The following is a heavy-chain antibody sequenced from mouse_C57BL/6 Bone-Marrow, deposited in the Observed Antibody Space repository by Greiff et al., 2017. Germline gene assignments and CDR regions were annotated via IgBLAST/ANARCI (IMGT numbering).Heavy chain of an antibody. CDR1: GFTFSDYG. D-gene: IGHD2-4*01. CDR3: ARYDYDGDAMDY. CDR2: ISHLAYSI. J-gene: IGHJ4*01. V-gene: IGHV5-15*01. Sequence: EVKLMESGGGLVQPGGSLKLSCAASGFTFSDYGMAWVRQAPRTGPEWVAFISHLAYSIYYADTVPGRFTLSRENAKNTLNLEMSRLRSEDTAMYYGARYDYDGDAMDYWGQGTSVTVSS.